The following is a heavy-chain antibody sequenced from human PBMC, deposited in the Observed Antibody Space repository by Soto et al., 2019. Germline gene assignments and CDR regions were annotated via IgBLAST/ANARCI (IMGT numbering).Heavy chain of an antibody. J-gene: IGHJ4*02. V-gene: IGHV4-30-4*01. Sequence: PSETLSLTCTVSGDSINSGNYFWSWIRQPPGKGLEWIGYIYYSGNTYYNPSLKSRVTISVDTSKNQFSLKLSSVTAADTAVYYCARASTTVTTLDYWGQGTLVTVSS. CDR1: GDSINSGNYF. D-gene: IGHD4-17*01. CDR2: IYYSGNT. CDR3: ARASTTVTTLDY.